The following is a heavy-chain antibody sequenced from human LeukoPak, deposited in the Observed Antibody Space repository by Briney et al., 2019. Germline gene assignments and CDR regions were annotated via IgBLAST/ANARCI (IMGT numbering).Heavy chain of an antibody. Sequence: PSETLSLTCTVSGGSISSGGYYWSWIRQHPGKGLEWIGYIYYSGSTYYNPSLKSRVTISVDTSKNQFSLKLSSVTAADTAVYYCARGRRDYGGNFPDDYWGQGTLSPSPQ. CDR3: ARGRRDYGGNFPDDY. CDR2: IYYSGST. V-gene: IGHV4-31*03. J-gene: IGHJ4*02. CDR1: GGSISSGGYY. D-gene: IGHD4-23*01.